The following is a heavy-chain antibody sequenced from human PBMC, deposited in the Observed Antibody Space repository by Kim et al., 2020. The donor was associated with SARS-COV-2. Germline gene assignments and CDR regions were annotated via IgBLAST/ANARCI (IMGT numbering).Heavy chain of an antibody. V-gene: IGHV4-34*01. CDR2: INHSGST. D-gene: IGHD2-2*01. CDR1: GGSFSGYY. J-gene: IGHJ6*01. CDR3: ARDLLWNTVVPAARGYYY. Sequence: SETLSLTCAVYGGSFSGYYWSWIRQPPGKGLEWIGEINHSGSTNYNPSLKSRVTISVDTSKNQFSLKLSSVTAADTAVYYCARDLLWNTVVPAARGYYY.